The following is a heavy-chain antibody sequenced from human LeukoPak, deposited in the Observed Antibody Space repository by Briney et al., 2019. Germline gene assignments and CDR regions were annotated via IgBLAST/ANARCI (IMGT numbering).Heavy chain of an antibody. CDR2: ISAYNGNT. J-gene: IGHJ5*02. D-gene: IGHD6-6*01. V-gene: IGHV1-18*01. CDR3: ARVRLGRYSSSSEWFDP. Sequence: GASVTVSCKASGYTFTSYGISWVRQAPGQGLEWMGWISAYNGNTNYAQKLQGRVTMTTDTSTSTAYMELRSLRSDDTAVYYCARVRLGRYSSSSEWFDPWGQGTLVTVSS. CDR1: GYTFTSYG.